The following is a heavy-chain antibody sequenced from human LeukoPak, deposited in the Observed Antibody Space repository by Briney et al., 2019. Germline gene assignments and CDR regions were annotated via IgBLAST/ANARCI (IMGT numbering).Heavy chain of an antibody. CDR2: IYSGGST. J-gene: IGHJ6*03. Sequence: GGSLRLSCAASGFIVSSNYMSWVRQAPGKGLEWVSVIYSGGSTYYADSVKGRFTISRDNSKNTLYLQMNSLRAEDTAVYYCAKADNYYYYYMDVWGKGTTVTVSS. CDR1: GFIVSSNY. V-gene: IGHV3-66*01. CDR3: AKADNYYYYYMDV.